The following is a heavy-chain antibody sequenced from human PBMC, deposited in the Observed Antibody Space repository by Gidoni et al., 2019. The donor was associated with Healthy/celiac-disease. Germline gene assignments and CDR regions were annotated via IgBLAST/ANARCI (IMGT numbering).Heavy chain of an antibody. CDR2: ISYDGSNK. J-gene: IGHJ6*02. Sequence: QVQLVESGGGLVQPGRSLSLSCAASGFTFSSDGMRWVRQAPGKGLGWVAVISYDGSNKYYADSVKGRFTISRDNSKNTLYLQMNSLRAEDTAVYYCAKEDFGALPHYCYYGMDVWGQGTTVTVSS. D-gene: IGHD3-3*01. V-gene: IGHV3-30*18. CDR1: GFTFSSDG. CDR3: AKEDFGALPHYCYYGMDV.